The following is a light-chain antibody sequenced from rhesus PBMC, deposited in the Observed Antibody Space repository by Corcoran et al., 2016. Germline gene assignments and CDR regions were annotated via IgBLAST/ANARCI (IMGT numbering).Light chain of an antibody. V-gene: IGLV2-38*01. Sequence: QSALTQPPSVSKSLGEPVTISCTGTNDDIGAYYGVSWYQQHPETAPRLLIFEVTKRPSGVSDRFSSSNSGNTASLTISGLQNEDESDYYCCSYRGGSTYIFGAGTRLTVL. CDR1: NDDIGAYYG. CDR2: EVT. J-gene: IGLJ1*01. CDR3: CSYRGGSTYI.